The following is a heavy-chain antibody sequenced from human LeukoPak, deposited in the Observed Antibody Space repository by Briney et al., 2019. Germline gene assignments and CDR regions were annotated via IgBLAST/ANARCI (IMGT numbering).Heavy chain of an antibody. CDR1: GYTFTGYY. CDR2: INPNSGGT. V-gene: IGHV1-2*02. Sequence: ASVKVSCKASGYTFTGYYTHWVRQAPGQGLEWMGWINPNSGGTNYAQKFQGRVTMTRDTSISTAYMELGRLRSDDTAVYYCARAAVAVADHGFDYWGQGTLVTVSS. J-gene: IGHJ4*02. CDR3: ARAAVAVADHGFDY. D-gene: IGHD6-19*01.